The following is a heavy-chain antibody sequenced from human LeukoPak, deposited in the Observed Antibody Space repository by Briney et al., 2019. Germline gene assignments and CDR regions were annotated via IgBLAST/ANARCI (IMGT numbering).Heavy chain of an antibody. Sequence: SETLSLTCTVSGGSISSYYWSWIRQPPGKGLEWIGYIYYSGSTNYNPSLKSRVTISVDTSKNQFSLKLSSVTAADTAVYYCARDETYYDSTGGAFDIWGQGTMVTVSS. CDR3: ARDETYYDSTGGAFDI. CDR1: GGSISSYY. V-gene: IGHV4-59*01. J-gene: IGHJ3*02. CDR2: IYYSGST. D-gene: IGHD3-22*01.